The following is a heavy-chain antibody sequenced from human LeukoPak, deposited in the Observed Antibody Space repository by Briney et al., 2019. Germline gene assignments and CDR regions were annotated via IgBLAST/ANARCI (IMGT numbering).Heavy chain of an antibody. D-gene: IGHD1-26*01. CDR1: GGSISSNSYY. Sequence: PSETLSLTCAVSGGSISSNSYYWGWIRQPPGTGLEWIGSIYYSGSTYYNPSLKSRVTISVDTSKNQFSLKLSSVTAADTAVYYCARDVGATPGYFDYWGQGTLVTVSS. J-gene: IGHJ4*02. V-gene: IGHV4-39*07. CDR3: ARDVGATPGYFDY. CDR2: IYYSGST.